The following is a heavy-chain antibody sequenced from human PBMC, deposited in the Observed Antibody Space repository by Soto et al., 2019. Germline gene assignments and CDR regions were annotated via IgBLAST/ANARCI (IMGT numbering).Heavy chain of an antibody. CDR1: GGTPSNSA. J-gene: IGHJ6*02. Sequence: QVHLLLQSGAEVKKPGSSVKVSCKASGGTPSNSAISWVRQAPGQGLEWMGGIIPVFGLVKYSQNFQGRVTLTAAESTNTAYMELSSLRPEATAVYYCAGGRIVVVGSRAYYGMDVWGQGTTVTVSS. CDR2: IIPVFGLV. CDR3: AGGRIVVVGSRAYYGMDV. V-gene: IGHV1-69*01. D-gene: IGHD3-22*01.